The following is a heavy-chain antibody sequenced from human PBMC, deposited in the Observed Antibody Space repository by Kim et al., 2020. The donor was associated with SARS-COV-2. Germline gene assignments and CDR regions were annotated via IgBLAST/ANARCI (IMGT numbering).Heavy chain of an antibody. CDR3: ARGTVGAPFLDY. Sequence: KYSQKFQGRVTVTRETSARTAYMGLSSLRSEDTAVYYCARGTVGAPFLDYWGQGTLVTVSS. J-gene: IGHJ4*02. V-gene: IGHV1-3*01. D-gene: IGHD1-26*01.